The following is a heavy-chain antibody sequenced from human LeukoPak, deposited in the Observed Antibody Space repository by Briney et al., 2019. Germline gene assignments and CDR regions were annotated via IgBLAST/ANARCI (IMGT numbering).Heavy chain of an antibody. J-gene: IGHJ5*02. V-gene: IGHV3-7*04. CDR1: GFAFSSNW. Sequence: PGGSLRLSCAASGFAFSSNWMSWVRQAPGKGLEWVAAIKGDESEIYYVDSVKGRFTISRDNTKSSLYLQMNNLRAEDTAVFYCARDVSWGQGTLVTVSS. CDR3: ARDVS. CDR2: IKGDESEI. D-gene: IGHD5/OR15-5a*01.